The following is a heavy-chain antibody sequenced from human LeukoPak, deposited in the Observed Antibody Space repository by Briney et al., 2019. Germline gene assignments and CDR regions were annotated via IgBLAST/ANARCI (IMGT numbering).Heavy chain of an antibody. CDR1: GGSISNYY. V-gene: IGHV4-59*01. CDR3: ARRTPLTYWFDP. Sequence: SETLSLTCTVSGGSISNYYWSWIRQPPGKGLEWIGYFYYSGSTNYNPSLKSRVTISVDTSKNQLSLKLSSVTAADTAVYYCARRTPLTYWFDPWGQGTLVTVSS. CDR2: FYYSGST. J-gene: IGHJ5*02.